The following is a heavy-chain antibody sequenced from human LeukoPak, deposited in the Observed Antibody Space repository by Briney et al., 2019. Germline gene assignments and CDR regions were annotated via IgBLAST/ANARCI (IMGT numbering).Heavy chain of an antibody. CDR3: ARVLLRYFDLDAFDI. CDR2: IYYSGST. CDR1: GGSISSGGYY. V-gene: IGHV4-31*03. J-gene: IGHJ3*02. Sequence: PSQTLSLTCTVSGGSISSGGYYWSWIRQHPGKGLEWIGYIYYSGSTYYNPSLKSRVTISVDTSKNQFSLKLSSVTAADTAVYYCARVLLRYFDLDAFDIWGQGTMVTVSS. D-gene: IGHD3-9*01.